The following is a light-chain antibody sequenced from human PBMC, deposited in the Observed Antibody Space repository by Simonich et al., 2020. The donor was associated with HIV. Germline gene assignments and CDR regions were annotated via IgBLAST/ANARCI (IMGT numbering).Light chain of an antibody. CDR2: GAY. V-gene: IGKV3D-20*01. CDR1: QSVSSY. Sequence: EIVLTQSPATLSLSPGERATLSCRASQSVSSYLAWYQQKPGLAPRLLIYGAYSRATGIPDRFSGRGSGTDFTLTISRLEPEDFAVYYCQQYGSSPFTFGQGTNLEIK. CDR3: QQYGSSPFT. J-gene: IGKJ2*01.